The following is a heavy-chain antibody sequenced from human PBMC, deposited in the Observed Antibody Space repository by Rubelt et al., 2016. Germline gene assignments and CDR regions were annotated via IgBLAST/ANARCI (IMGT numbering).Heavy chain of an antibody. CDR1: GGSISSSSYY. D-gene: IGHD2-21*01. CDR2: IYYSGTT. V-gene: IGHV4-39*07. J-gene: IGHJ3*02. Sequence: QLQLQESGPGLVKPSETLSLTCTVSGGSISSSSYYWGWIRQPPGKGLEWIVSIYYSGTTYYNPSLKSRVTISVDTSKNQFALKLGFVPAADTAVYYCARGNVVGILDGFEIWGQGTTVSVSS. CDR3: ARGNVVGILDGFEI.